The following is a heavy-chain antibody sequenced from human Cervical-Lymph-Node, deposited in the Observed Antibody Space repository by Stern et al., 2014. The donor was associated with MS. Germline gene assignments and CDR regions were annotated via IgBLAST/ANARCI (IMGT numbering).Heavy chain of an antibody. CDR1: GFKFEDYA. D-gene: IGHD5-12*01. V-gene: IGHV3-9*01. CDR3: ARGLETFSGYDHAIDY. CDR2: ISWISDVI. J-gene: IGHJ4*02. Sequence: EVQLVESGGDLVQPGRALRLSCVASGFKFEDYAMVWVRQAPGKGREWVFGISWISDVIAYAHSRKGRFSISRDNAKNSLTLQMNSLRVEDTALYFCARGLETFSGYDHAIDYWGQGTLVTVSS.